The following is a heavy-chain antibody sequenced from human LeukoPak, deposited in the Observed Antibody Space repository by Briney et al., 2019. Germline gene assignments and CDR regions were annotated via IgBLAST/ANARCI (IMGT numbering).Heavy chain of an antibody. J-gene: IGHJ6*03. D-gene: IGHD6-19*01. CDR1: GYTFISYD. Sequence: VASVEVSCKASGYTFISYDINWVRQVTGQGLEWMGWMNPNSGNAAYAQKFQGRVTITRNTSISTAFMELSSLRSEDTAVYYCARRAVGNSYYYSMDVWGKGTTVTVSS. CDR2: MNPNSGNA. V-gene: IGHV1-8*03. CDR3: ARRAVGNSYYYSMDV.